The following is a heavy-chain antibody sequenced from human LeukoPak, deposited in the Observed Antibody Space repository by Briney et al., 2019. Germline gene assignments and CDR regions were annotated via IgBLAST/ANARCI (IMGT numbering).Heavy chain of an antibody. V-gene: IGHV3-30*02. D-gene: IGHD7-27*01. Sequence: GGSLRLSCAASGLTFSSYGMHWVRQTPGKGLEWVAFIWYDGINKHYADSAKGRFTISRDNSKNTLYLQMNSLRAEDTAVYYCAKDRRSWGIYYFDYWGQGTLVTVSS. CDR3: AKDRRSWGIYYFDY. CDR2: IWYDGINK. CDR1: GLTFSSYG. J-gene: IGHJ4*02.